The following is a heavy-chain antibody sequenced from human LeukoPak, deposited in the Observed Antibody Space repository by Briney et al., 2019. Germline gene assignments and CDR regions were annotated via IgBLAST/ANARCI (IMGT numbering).Heavy chain of an antibody. CDR1: GFTFSSYA. D-gene: IGHD5-18*01. V-gene: IGHV3-30*04. CDR2: ISYDGSNK. Sequence: PERSLRLSCAASGFTFSSYAMHWVRQAPGKGLEWVALISYDGSNKYYADSVKARFIISRDNSKNTVYLQMNSLRAEDTAVYYCARLGYSYGESYYYMDVWGKGTTVTVSS. CDR3: ARLGYSYGESYYYMDV. J-gene: IGHJ6*03.